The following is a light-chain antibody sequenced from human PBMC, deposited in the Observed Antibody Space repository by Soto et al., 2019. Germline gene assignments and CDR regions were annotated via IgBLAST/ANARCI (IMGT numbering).Light chain of an antibody. Sequence: DIQMTHSPSTLSASVGDRVTITCRASQSISSWLAWYQQKPGKAPKLLIYKASSLESGVPSRFSGSGSGTEFTLTISSLQPDDFATYYCQQYNFYSWTFGQGTRLEIK. CDR1: QSISSW. CDR2: KAS. CDR3: QQYNFYSWT. V-gene: IGKV1-5*03. J-gene: IGKJ5*01.